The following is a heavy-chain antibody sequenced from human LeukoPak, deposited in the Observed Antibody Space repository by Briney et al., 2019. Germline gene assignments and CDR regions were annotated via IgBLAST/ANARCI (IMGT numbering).Heavy chain of an antibody. V-gene: IGHV4-34*10. CDR2: INHYGNT. J-gene: IGHJ5*02. Sequence: PSETLSLTCHVYNGSFSGYYWSWIRQPPGKGLEWIGEINHYGNTNYNSSLKSRITIYIHTSKRQFYLNLNSVTAADTAVYYCARGGVGATEFDPWGQGALGTVSS. D-gene: IGHD1-26*01. CDR1: NGSFSGYY. CDR3: ARGGVGATEFDP.